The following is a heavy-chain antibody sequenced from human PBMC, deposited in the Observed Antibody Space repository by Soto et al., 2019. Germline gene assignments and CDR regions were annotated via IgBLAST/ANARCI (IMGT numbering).Heavy chain of an antibody. V-gene: IGHV3-15*01. Sequence: PGGSLRLSCAASGFTFSNAWMSWVRQAPGKGLEWVGRIKSKTDGGTTDYAAPVKGRFTISRDDSKNTLYLQMNSLKTEDTAVYYCTTDLGPEAVASFDYWGQGTLVTVSS. J-gene: IGHJ4*02. CDR3: TTDLGPEAVASFDY. D-gene: IGHD6-19*01. CDR1: GFTFSNAW. CDR2: IKSKTDGGTT.